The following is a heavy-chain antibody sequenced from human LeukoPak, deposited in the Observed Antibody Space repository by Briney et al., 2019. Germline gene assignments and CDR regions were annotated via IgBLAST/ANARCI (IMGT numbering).Heavy chain of an antibody. J-gene: IGHJ4*02. V-gene: IGHV3-15*01. CDR3: TTWMGSGYVDY. CDR1: GFTFSNAW. Sequence: KPGGSLRLSCAASGFTFSNAWMSWVRQAPGKGLEWVGRIKSKTDGGTTDYAAPVKGRLTISRDDSKNTLYLQMNSLKTEDTAVYYCTTWMGSGYVDYWGQGTLVTVSS. D-gene: IGHD3-3*01. CDR2: IKSKTDGGTT.